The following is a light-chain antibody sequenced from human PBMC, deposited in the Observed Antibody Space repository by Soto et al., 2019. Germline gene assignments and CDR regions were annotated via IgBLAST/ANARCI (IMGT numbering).Light chain of an antibody. Sequence: VFSQSQCTSFFPMVERVTLSFRASQSVGTYLAWYQQKPGQAPRLLIFDASKRATGIQARFSGSGSGTDFTLTISSLETEDLAVYYCQHRSNGNPWRFGARSKVDIK. V-gene: IGKV3-11*01. CDR3: QHRSNGNPWR. J-gene: IGKJ4*02. CDR2: DAS. CDR1: QSVGTY.